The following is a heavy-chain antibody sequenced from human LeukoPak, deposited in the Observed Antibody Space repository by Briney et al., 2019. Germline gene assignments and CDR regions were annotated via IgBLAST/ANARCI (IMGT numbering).Heavy chain of an antibody. CDR2: MNPNSGNT. CDR1: GGTFSSYA. V-gene: IGHV1-8*03. CDR3: VRGLSY. J-gene: IGHJ4*02. Sequence: ASVKVSCKASGGTFSSYAISWVRQATGQGLEWMGWMNPNSGNTGYAQKLQGRVTITRNTSISTAYMELSSLRSEDTAVYYCVRGLSYWGQGTLVTVSS.